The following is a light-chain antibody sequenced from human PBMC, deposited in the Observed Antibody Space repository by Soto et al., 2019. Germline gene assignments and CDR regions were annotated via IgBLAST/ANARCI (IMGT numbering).Light chain of an antibody. Sequence: EIVLTQSPATLSLSPGEKATLSCRASPSVSSYLAWYQQKPGQAPRLLMFDASIRATGNPARFIGTGSETDFTLPITSLEPEDFAGYYCQPRSNWPWTFGQGTKVESK. CDR3: QPRSNWPWT. CDR2: DAS. J-gene: IGKJ1*01. CDR1: PSVSSY. V-gene: IGKV3-11*01.